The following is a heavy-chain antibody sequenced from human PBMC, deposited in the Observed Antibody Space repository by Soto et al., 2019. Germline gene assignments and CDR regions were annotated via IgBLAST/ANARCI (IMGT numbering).Heavy chain of an antibody. CDR1: VSSICRIYY. D-gene: IGHD3-16*01. Sequence: SVTLSLTCAVSVSSICRIYYWFWMRQPPGKGLEWIGTIHHGGSSFYNPSLKIRVTMSVDTSKNQFSLKLRSVTAADTDVYFCARGWGTKTRDLRWFDKWGKGTLVTXYS. CDR3: ARGWGTKTRDLRWFDK. CDR2: IHHGGSS. J-gene: IGHJ5*02. V-gene: IGHV4-38-2*01.